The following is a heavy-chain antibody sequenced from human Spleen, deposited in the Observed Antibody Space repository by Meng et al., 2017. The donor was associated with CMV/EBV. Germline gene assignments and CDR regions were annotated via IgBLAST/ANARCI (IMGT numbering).Heavy chain of an antibody. V-gene: IGHV3-30*02. Sequence: GGSLRLSCAASGFTFSDYGMHWVRQAPGKGLEWAAFIWYDGSYKFYPDSVKGRFTISRDNSENTLYLQMNNLRAEDTAVYYCAKDKSFGVVTTYFDYWGQGTLVTVSS. J-gene: IGHJ4*02. CDR1: GFTFSDYG. D-gene: IGHD3-3*01. CDR3: AKDKSFGVVTTYFDY. CDR2: IWYDGSYK.